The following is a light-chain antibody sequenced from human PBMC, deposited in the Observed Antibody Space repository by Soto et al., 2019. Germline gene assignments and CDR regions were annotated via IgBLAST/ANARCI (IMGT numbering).Light chain of an antibody. J-gene: IGKJ2*01. CDR2: DAS. CDR3: QQYDSSSPT. Sequence: DIQMTQSPSTLSASIGDRVTITCRASQSISRWVAWYQQKPGEAPKVLIWDASSLQRGVPSRFSGSGSGTEFTLTISSLQPDDFATYYCQQYDSSSPTFGQGTKLEIK. CDR1: QSISRW. V-gene: IGKV1-5*01.